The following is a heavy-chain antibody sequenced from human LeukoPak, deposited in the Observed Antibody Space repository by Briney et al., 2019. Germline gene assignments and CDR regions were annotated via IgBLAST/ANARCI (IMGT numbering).Heavy chain of an antibody. Sequence: PSVTLSLTCAVYGGSFSGCYWRWMREPRGKGLEWLGEINHSGSTNYNPSLKGRVTISVDTFKNQFSLKLSSVTAADTAVYYCARGGPYCSSTSCYCFAIDYWGQGTLVTVSS. CDR1: GGSFSGCY. J-gene: IGHJ4*02. CDR2: INHSGST. V-gene: IGHV4-34*01. D-gene: IGHD2-2*01. CDR3: ARGGPYCSSTSCYCFAIDY.